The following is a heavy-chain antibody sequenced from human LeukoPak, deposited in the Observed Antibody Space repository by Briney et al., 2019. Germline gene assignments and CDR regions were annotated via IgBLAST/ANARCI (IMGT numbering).Heavy chain of an antibody. D-gene: IGHD2-2*01. CDR1: GFTFSSYA. J-gene: IGHJ4*02. Sequence: GGSLRLSCAASGFTFSSYAMSWVRQAPRKGLEWVSAISGSGGSTYYADSVKGRFTISRDNSKNTLYLQMNSLRAEDTAVYYCAKRYWGHQLLPTPFDYWGQGTLVTVSS. CDR2: ISGSGGST. V-gene: IGHV3-23*01. CDR3: AKRYWGHQLLPTPFDY.